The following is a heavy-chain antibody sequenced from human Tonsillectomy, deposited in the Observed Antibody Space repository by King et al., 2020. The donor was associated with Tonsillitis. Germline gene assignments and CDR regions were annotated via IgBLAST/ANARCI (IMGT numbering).Heavy chain of an antibody. D-gene: IGHD2-15*01. CDR3: ARALGGGSCSGGFCYDPNYYSGLDV. V-gene: IGHV5-51*01. J-gene: IGHJ6*02. CDR2: IYPGDSAT. Sequence: VQLVESGAEVKKPGESVKISCRVSGYRFTNYWIGWVRQMPGKGLEWMGIIYPGDSATRYSPSFQGQVTISADKSITTAYLQWSSLKASDTAMYYCARALGGGSCSGGFCYDPNYYSGLDVWGQGTTVTVSS. CDR1: GYRFTNYW.